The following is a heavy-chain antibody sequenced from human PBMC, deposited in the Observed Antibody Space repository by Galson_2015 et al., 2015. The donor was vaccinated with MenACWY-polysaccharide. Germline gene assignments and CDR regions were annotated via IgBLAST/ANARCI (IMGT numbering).Heavy chain of an antibody. Sequence: SVKVSCKASGYTFTSYAMHWVRQAPGQGLEWMGWINADSGYTKYSQKFQGRVTITKDTSASTASMELSSLRSEDTAVYYCARDHIAVGYYYGMDVWGQGTTVTVSS. J-gene: IGHJ6*02. CDR1: GYTFTSYA. V-gene: IGHV1-3*01. D-gene: IGHD6-19*01. CDR3: ARDHIAVGYYYGMDV. CDR2: INADSGYT.